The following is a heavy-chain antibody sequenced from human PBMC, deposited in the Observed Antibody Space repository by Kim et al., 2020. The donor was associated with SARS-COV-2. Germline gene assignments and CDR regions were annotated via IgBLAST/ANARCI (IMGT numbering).Heavy chain of an antibody. V-gene: IGHV3-7*04. D-gene: IGHD3-9*01. Sequence: DAVDSVKCRFTISRDNAKNSLYLQMNGRSAEDTAVYYCARPYYDFLTGYLYWGQGTLVTVSS. CDR3: ARPYYDFLTGYLY. J-gene: IGHJ4*02.